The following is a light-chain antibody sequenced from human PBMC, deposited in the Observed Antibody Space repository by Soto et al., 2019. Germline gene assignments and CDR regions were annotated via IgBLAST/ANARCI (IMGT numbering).Light chain of an antibody. CDR2: GAS. J-gene: IGKJ1*01. V-gene: IGKV1-39*01. CDR1: QSVSKF. Sequence: DIPLTQSPSSLSASVGDRVTITCRAGQSVSKFLHWYQQKPGKAPKLLIYGASNLQRGVPSRFSGSGSGTDFTLTIAGLQLEDFATYFCQQSYSTPPWTFGQGTKVEIK. CDR3: QQSYSTPPWT.